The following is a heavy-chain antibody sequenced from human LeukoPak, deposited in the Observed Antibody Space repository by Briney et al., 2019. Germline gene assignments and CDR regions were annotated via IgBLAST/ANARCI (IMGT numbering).Heavy chain of an antibody. CDR2: INHSGST. J-gene: IGHJ6*03. CDR3: ARANWNYYYYYMDV. D-gene: IGHD1-1*01. V-gene: IGHV4-34*01. Sequence: SETLSLTCAVYGGSFSGYYWSWIRQPPGKGLEWIGEINHSGSTNYNPSLKSRVTISVDTSKNQFSLKLSSVTAAHTAVYYCARANWNYYYYYMDVWGKGTTVTVSS. CDR1: GGSFSGYY.